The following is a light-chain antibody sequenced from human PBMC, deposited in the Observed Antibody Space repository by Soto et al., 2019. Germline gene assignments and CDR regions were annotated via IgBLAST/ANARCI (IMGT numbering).Light chain of an antibody. CDR2: DVS. V-gene: IGKV1-5*01. CDR3: QQYNAFWT. J-gene: IGKJ5*01. CDR1: QSISSW. Sequence: DIQMTQSPSTLSASVGDRVTITCRASQSISSWLAWYQQKPGKAPKLLIYDVSNLESGVPSRFSGSGSGTEFTLTISSLQPDDVASYYCQQYNAFWTFGQGTRLEI.